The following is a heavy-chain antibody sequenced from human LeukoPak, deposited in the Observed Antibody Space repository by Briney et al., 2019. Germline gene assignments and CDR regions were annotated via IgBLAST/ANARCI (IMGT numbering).Heavy chain of an antibody. CDR1: SSGGYY. V-gene: IGHV3-9*01. CDR3: ASLTTRYSYYYYGMDV. CDR2: ISWNSGSI. D-gene: IGHD4-17*01. Sequence: SSGGYYWSWIRQPPGKGLEWVSGISWNSGSIGYADSVKGRFTISRDNAKNSLYLQMNSLRAEDTALYYCASLTTRYSYYYYGMDVWGQGTTVTVSS. J-gene: IGHJ6*02.